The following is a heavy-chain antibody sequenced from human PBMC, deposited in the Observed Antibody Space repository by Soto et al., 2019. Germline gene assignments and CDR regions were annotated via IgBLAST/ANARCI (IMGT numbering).Heavy chain of an antibody. CDR2: IWHDGSNT. Sequence: GGSLRLSCAASGFTFSTYGMHWVRQAPGKGLEWVAGIWHDGSNTYYGVSVEGRFTISRDNSKNTLYLQMNSVRAEDTAVYYCARLGGSVVPATYFYYHGMDVWGQGTTVTVSS. V-gene: IGHV3-33*01. D-gene: IGHD2-2*01. J-gene: IGHJ6*02. CDR3: ARLGGSVVPATYFYYHGMDV. CDR1: GFTFSTYG.